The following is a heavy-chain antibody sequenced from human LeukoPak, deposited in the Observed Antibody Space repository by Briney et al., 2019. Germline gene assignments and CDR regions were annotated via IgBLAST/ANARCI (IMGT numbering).Heavy chain of an antibody. CDR1: GFTFDDYD. CDR2: ITWNSHSI. D-gene: IGHD2-2*01. CDR3: AKDTSVGIVAEPVAMVSPLDV. Sequence: QPGGSLRLSCAASGFTFDDYDMHWVRQAPGKGLEWVSGITWNSHSIAYADSVKGRFTISRDNAKNSLYLQMNSLRAEDTALYYCAKDTSVGIVAEPVAMVSPLDVWGQGTMVTVSS. V-gene: IGHV3-9*01. J-gene: IGHJ3*01.